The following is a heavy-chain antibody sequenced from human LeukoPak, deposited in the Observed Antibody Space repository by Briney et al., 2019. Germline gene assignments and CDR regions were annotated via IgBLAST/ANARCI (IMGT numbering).Heavy chain of an antibody. CDR2: INHSGST. Sequence: PSETLSLTCAVYGGSFSGYYLSWIRQPPGKGLEWIGEINHSGSTNYNPSLKSRVTISVDTSKNQFSLKLSSVTAADTAVYYCARAPPVVVVPAATPNYLYYFDYWGQGTLVTVSS. CDR3: ARAPPVVVVPAATPNYLYYFDY. CDR1: GGSFSGYY. D-gene: IGHD2-2*01. J-gene: IGHJ4*02. V-gene: IGHV4-34*01.